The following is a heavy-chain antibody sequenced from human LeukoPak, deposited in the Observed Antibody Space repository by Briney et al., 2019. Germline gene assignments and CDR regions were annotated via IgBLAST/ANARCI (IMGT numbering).Heavy chain of an antibody. Sequence: SETLSLTCTVSGGSISSSSYYWGWIRQPPGKGREWIGSIYYSGSTYYNPSLKSRVTISVDTSKNQFSLKLSSVTAADTAVYYCAREVEYSSSSSDYWGQGTLVTVSS. CDR2: IYYSGST. CDR3: AREVEYSSSSSDY. CDR1: GGSISSSSYY. D-gene: IGHD6-6*01. V-gene: IGHV4-39*02. J-gene: IGHJ4*02.